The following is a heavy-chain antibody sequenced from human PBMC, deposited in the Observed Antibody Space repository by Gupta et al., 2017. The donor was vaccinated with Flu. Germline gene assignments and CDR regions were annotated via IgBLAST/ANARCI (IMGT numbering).Heavy chain of an antibody. CDR3: TTDSRNACFWG. CDR2: ISHSGNT. V-gene: IGHV4-38-2*02. D-gene: IGHD7-27*01. Sequence: QESCPRLVKPSETLALTCTVSNYFIATGSYWGWVRQSPGKGLEWLGTISHSGNTFYSPSLMGRVTISMDTSRNQFYLRLTSVTAADTALYYCTTDSRNACFWGWGQGAPVAVS. J-gene: IGHJ4*02. CDR1: NYFIATGSY.